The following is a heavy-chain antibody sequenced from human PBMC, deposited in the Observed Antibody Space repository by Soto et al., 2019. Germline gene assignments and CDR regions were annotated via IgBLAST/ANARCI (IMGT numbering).Heavy chain of an antibody. Sequence: ASVKVSCKASGYTFTSYAMHWVRQAPGQRLEWMGWINAGNGNTKYSQKFQGRVTITRDTSASTAYMELSSLRSEDTAVYYCAREGYCISTSCYASALDYWGQGTLVTVSS. CDR2: INAGNGNT. V-gene: IGHV1-3*01. J-gene: IGHJ4*02. CDR1: GYTFTSYA. CDR3: AREGYCISTSCYASALDY. D-gene: IGHD2-2*01.